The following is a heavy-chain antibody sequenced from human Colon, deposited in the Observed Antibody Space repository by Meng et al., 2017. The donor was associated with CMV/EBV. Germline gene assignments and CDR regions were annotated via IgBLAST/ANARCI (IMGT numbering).Heavy chain of an antibody. J-gene: IGHJ6*02. V-gene: IGHV3-30-3*01. CDR2: ISYDGSNE. CDR1: GFTFSRYA. D-gene: IGHD3-3*01. Sequence: GGSLRLSCAASGFTFSRYAIHWVRQAPGKGLEWVAVISYDGSNEYYADSVKGRFTISRDNSKNTPYMEMNSLRAEDTAVYYCAKGSLEWLYYGMDVWGQGTTVTVPS. CDR3: AKGSLEWLYYGMDV.